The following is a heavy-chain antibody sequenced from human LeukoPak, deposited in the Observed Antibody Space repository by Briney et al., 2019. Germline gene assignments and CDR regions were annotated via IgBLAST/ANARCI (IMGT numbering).Heavy chain of an antibody. CDR2: IYHNGTP. D-gene: IGHD2-2*02. CDR3: ATAPILRGEGGEHYKYCMDV. Sequence: SQTLSLTCAVSLGAINIVNWWGWFRHSPGKGLDWIGEIYHNGTPNYNPSLKSRVTISADTFRNHFSMKMTSVTAADTAVYYCATAPILRGEGGEHYKYCMDVWGQGTTVIVSS. J-gene: IGHJ6*02. V-gene: IGHV4-4*02. CDR1: LGAINIVNW.